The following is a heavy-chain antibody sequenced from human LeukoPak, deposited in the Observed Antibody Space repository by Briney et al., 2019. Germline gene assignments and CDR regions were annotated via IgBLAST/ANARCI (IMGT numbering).Heavy chain of an antibody. D-gene: IGHD3-10*01. CDR3: AKAVGRYYYGSGSYCDS. Sequence: GGSLRLSSAASGFTFHTYAMTWVRQAPGKGLEWVSAISGSGGDTHYADSVRGRFTISRDNFNNTLYLQMNSLRAEDTALYYCAKAVGRYYYGSGSYCDSWGEGTLVTVSS. V-gene: IGHV3-23*01. CDR2: ISGSGGDT. J-gene: IGHJ5*01. CDR1: GFTFHTYA.